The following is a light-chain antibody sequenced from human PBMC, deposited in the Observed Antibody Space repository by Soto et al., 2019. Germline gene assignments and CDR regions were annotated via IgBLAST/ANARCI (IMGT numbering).Light chain of an antibody. J-gene: IGKJ2*01. V-gene: IGKV3-20*01. CDR3: QQYGASPYT. Sequence: EIVLTQSPGTLSLSPGERATLSCRASQSVRSSYLAWYQQKPGQAPRLLIYGASSRATGIPDRFSGSGSGTDFTLTISRLEPEDFAAYYCQQYGASPYTFGQGTKLEIK. CDR2: GAS. CDR1: QSVRSSY.